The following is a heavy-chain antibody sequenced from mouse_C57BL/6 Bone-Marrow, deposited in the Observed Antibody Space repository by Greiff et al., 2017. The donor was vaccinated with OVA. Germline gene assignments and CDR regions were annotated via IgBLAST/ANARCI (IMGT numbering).Heavy chain of an antibody. D-gene: IGHD2-3*01. V-gene: IGHV1-15*01. CDR1: GYTFTDYE. CDR3: TRGGWLLPWFAY. CDR2: IDPETGGT. Sequence: QVQLQQSGAELVRPGASVTLSCKASGYTFTDYEMHWVKQTPVHGLEWIGAIDPETGGTAYNQKFKGKAILTADKSSSTAYMGLRSLTSEDSAVYYCTRGGWLLPWFAYWGQGTLVTVSA. J-gene: IGHJ3*01.